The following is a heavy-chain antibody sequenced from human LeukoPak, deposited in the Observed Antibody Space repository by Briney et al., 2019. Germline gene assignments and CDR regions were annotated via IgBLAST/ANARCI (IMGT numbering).Heavy chain of an antibody. J-gene: IGHJ4*02. V-gene: IGHV4-39*07. CDR3: AREREGPYGYLDY. CDR1: GGSISSSSYF. CDR2: IYYSGST. D-gene: IGHD4-17*01. Sequence: SETLSLTCTVSGGSISSSSYFWGWIRQPPGKGLEWIGSIYYSGSTYYNPSLKSRVTLSVDTSKNQFSLKLSSVTAADTAVYYCAREREGPYGYLDYWGQGTLVTVSS.